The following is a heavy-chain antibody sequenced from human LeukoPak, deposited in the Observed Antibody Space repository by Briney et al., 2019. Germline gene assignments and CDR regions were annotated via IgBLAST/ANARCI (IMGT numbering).Heavy chain of an antibody. Sequence: GGSLRLSCAASGVTFSKYWMLWVRQAPGTGLESVSRIHTDGTVTTYADSVKGRFTISRDNADNTMFLQMNSVRDEDTAVYYCATKQWLAPPPDSWGQGTPVTVSS. CDR2: IHTDGTVT. CDR1: GVTFSKYW. CDR3: ATKQWLAPPPDS. V-gene: IGHV3-74*01. J-gene: IGHJ4*02. D-gene: IGHD6-19*01.